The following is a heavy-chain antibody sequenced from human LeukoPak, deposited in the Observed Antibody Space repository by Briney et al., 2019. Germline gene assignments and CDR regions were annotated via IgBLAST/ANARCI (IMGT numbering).Heavy chain of an antibody. CDR2: ISYDGSNK. CDR3: ARVPPFTYYFDL. V-gene: IGHV3-30-3*01. D-gene: IGHD1-1*01. Sequence: GGSLRLSCAASGFTFDNYAMHWVRQAPGKGLECVAVISYDGSNKYYRDFLKGRFTISRDNSKKSLYLQMNSLRAEDTAVYYCARVPPFTYYFDLWGQGTLVTVSS. J-gene: IGHJ4*02. CDR1: GFTFDNYA.